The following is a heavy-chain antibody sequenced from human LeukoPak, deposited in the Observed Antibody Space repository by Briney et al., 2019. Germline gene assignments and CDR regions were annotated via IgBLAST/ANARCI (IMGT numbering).Heavy chain of an antibody. V-gene: IGHV4-31*03. D-gene: IGHD3-3*01. Sequence: PSQTLSLTCTVSGGSISSGGYYWSWIRQHPGKGLEWIGYIYYSGSTYYNPSLKSRVTISVDTSKNQFTLKLSSVTAADTAVYYCAREGVVKGYFDYWGQGTLVTVSS. CDR2: IYYSGST. CDR1: GGSISSGGYY. CDR3: AREGVVKGYFDY. J-gene: IGHJ4*02.